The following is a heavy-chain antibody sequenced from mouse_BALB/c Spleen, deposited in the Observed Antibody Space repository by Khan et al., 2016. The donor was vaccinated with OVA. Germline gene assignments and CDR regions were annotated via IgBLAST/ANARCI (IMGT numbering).Heavy chain of an antibody. CDR3: ARIHYYGYAMDY. CDR1: GYSITSGYA. D-gene: IGHD1-2*01. V-gene: IGHV3-2*02. Sequence: VQLQQSGPGLVKPSQSLSLTCTVTGYSITSGYAWNWIRQFPGNKLEWMGYISYSGSTSYNPSLRSRISITRDTSKNQFFLQLNSVTTEDTATYYGARIHYYGYAMDYWGQGTSVTVSS. J-gene: IGHJ4*01. CDR2: ISYSGST.